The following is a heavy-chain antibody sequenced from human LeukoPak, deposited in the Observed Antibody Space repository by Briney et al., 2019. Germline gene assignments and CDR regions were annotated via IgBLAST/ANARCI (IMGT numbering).Heavy chain of an antibody. J-gene: IGHJ4*02. CDR2: ISSSGGTI. CDR1: GFTFSSYE. CDR3: ARGIAGTYHYGSGSYYFGY. D-gene: IGHD3-10*01. Sequence: GGSLRLSCAASGFTFSSYEMNWVRQAQGKGLEWVSYISSSGGTIYYADSVKGRFTISTDNAKNSLYLQMNSLRAEDTAVYYCARGIAGTYHYGSGSYYFGYWGQGTLVTVSS. V-gene: IGHV3-48*03.